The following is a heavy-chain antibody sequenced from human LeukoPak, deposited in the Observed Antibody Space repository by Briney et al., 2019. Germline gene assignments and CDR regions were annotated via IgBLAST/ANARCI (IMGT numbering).Heavy chain of an antibody. Sequence: PGGSLRLSCAASGFTFSHYSMHWVRQAPGKGLEYVSAINSNGDDTYYANSVKGRFTISRDNSKNTLYLQMGSLRAEDMAVYYCARDPGRSPDSWGQGTLVTVSS. CDR1: GFTFSHYS. V-gene: IGHV3-64*01. D-gene: IGHD1-26*01. CDR3: ARDPGRSPDS. CDR2: INSNGDDT. J-gene: IGHJ4*02.